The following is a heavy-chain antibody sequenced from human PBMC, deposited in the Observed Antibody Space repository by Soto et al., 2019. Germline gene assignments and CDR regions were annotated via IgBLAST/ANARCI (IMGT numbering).Heavy chain of an antibody. CDR3: ARSPCIAVAGLFDS. CDR2: IDWDDDK. CDR1: GFSLSTRGMC. V-gene: IGHV2-70*13. J-gene: IGHJ4*02. D-gene: IGHD6-19*01. Sequence: SGPTLVNPTQTLTLTCTFSGFSLSTRGMCVSWVRQPPGKALEWLALIDWDDDKYYSTSLMTRLTISKDTSNNQVVLRMTNMDPVDTATYYCARSPCIAVAGLFDSWGQGTLVTVAS.